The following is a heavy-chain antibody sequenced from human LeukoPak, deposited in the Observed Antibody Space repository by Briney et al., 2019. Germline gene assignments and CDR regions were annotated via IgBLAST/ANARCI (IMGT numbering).Heavy chain of an antibody. J-gene: IGHJ4*02. CDR2: IWYDGSNK. CDR1: GFTFSSYG. D-gene: IGHD3-22*01. V-gene: IGHV3-33*01. Sequence: GGSLRLSCAAPGFTFSSYGMHWVRQAPGKGLEWVAVIWYDGSNKYYADSVKGRFTISRDNSKNTLYLQMNSLRAEDTAVYYCARDRRRYDSSGLPDYWGQGTLVTVSS. CDR3: ARDRRRYDSSGLPDY.